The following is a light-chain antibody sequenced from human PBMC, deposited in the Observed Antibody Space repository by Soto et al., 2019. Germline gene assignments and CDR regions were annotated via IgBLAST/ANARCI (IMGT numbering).Light chain of an antibody. CDR1: QSVSNK. CDR3: QQYNTWRSIS. Sequence: EKVVTMSPATLSVSPKERVTLSCRASQSVSNKLGWYQHKPGQAPRLLIYDTSTRAAGTPARFTGSGSGTDFTLTISCLHSEDFAVYYCQQYNTWRSISFCQGTRLEI. J-gene: IGKJ5*01. V-gene: IGKV3-15*01. CDR2: DTS.